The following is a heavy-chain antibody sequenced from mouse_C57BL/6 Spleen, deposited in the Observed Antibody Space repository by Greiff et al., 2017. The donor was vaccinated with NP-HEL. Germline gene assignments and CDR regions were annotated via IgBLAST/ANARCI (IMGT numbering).Heavy chain of an antibody. D-gene: IGHD1-1*01. J-gene: IGHJ1*03. CDR1: GYTFTSYW. V-gene: IGHV1-64*01. CDR3: AREGLLRPSYFDV. Sequence: QVQLKQPGAELVKPGASVKLSCKASGYTFTSYWMHWVKQRPGQGLEWIGMIHPNSGSTNYNEKFKSKATLTVDKSSSTAYMQLSSLTSEDSAVYYCAREGLLRPSYFDVWGTGTTVTVSS. CDR2: IHPNSGST.